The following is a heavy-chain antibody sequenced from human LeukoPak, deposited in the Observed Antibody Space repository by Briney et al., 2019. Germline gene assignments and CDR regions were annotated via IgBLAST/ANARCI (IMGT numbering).Heavy chain of an antibody. V-gene: IGHV5-51*01. D-gene: IGHD3-10*01. CDR2: IYPGDSDT. CDR1: EYSFTSYW. J-gene: IGHJ5*02. Sequence: GESLKISCKSSEYSFTSYWIGWVRQMPGKGLEWMGIIYPGDSDTRYSPSFQGQVTISADKSISTACLQWSSLKASDTAMYYCARRDYGSGSHWFDPWGQGTLVTVSS. CDR3: ARRDYGSGSHWFDP.